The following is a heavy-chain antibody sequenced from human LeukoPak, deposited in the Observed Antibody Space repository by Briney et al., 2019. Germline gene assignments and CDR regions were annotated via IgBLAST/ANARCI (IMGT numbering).Heavy chain of an antibody. Sequence: SETLSLTCAVSGYPISSGYYWGWIRQPPGKGLEWIGSIYHSGSTYYNPSLKSRVTISVDTSKNQFSLKLSSVTAADTAVYYCASLPVGDWFDPWGQGTLVTVSS. D-gene: IGHD2-8*02. J-gene: IGHJ5*02. V-gene: IGHV4-38-2*01. CDR3: ASLPVGDWFDP. CDR1: GYPISSGYY. CDR2: IYHSGST.